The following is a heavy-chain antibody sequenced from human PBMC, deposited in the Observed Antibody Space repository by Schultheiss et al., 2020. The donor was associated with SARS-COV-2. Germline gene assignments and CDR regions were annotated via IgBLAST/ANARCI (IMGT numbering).Heavy chain of an antibody. CDR3: ARTPGDYYYYYGMDV. Sequence: GGSLRLSCAASGFTFRSYAMSWVRQVPGKGLEWVSAISGSGGSTYYADSVKGRFTISRDNSKNTLYLQMNSLRAEDTAVYYCARTPGDYYYYYGMDVWGQGTTVTVSS. J-gene: IGHJ6*02. CDR2: ISGSGGST. V-gene: IGHV3-23*01. CDR1: GFTFRSYA. D-gene: IGHD1/OR15-1a*01.